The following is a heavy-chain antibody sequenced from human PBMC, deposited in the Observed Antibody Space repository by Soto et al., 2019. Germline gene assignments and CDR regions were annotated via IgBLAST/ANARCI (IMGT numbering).Heavy chain of an antibody. CDR3: ASRDYYDSTGYYSW. CDR2: GYHRGAT. Sequence: QVQLQESGPGLVKPSGTLSLTCAVSGDSISNSNWWTWVRQPPGKGLEWIGEGYHRGATNYNPSLKSRVTTSVDQPKNQFSLKLSAVTAADTAIYYCASRDYYDSTGYYSWWGQGILVTVSS. J-gene: IGHJ4*02. CDR1: GDSISNSNW. V-gene: IGHV4-4*02. D-gene: IGHD3-22*01.